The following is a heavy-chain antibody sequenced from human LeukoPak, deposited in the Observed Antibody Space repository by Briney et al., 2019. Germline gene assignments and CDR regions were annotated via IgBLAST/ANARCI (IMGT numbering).Heavy chain of an antibody. CDR2: IYYSGST. D-gene: IGHD3-3*01. CDR1: GGSISSYY. Sequence: PSETLSLTCTVSGGSISSYYWSWIRQPPGKGLEWIGYIYYSGSTNYNPSLKSRVTISVDTSKNQFSLKLSSVTAADTAVCYCARGPYYDFWSGYSAYYYYGMDVWGQGTTVTVSS. CDR3: ARGPYYDFWSGYSAYYYYGMDV. V-gene: IGHV4-59*01. J-gene: IGHJ6*02.